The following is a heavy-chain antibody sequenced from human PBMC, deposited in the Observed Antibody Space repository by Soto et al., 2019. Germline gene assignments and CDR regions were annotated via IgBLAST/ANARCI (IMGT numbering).Heavy chain of an antibody. V-gene: IGHV4-30-2*01. J-gene: IGHJ4*02. CDR3: ARVPDY. CDR2: IYHSGST. Sequence: QLQLQESGSGLVEPSQTLSLTCAVSGGSISSGGYSWSWIRQPTGKDLEWIGYIYHSGSTYYNPTLKSRVTISVDRSKNHFSLTLSSVTVADTAVYYCARVPDYWGQGTLVTVSS. CDR1: GGSISSGGYS.